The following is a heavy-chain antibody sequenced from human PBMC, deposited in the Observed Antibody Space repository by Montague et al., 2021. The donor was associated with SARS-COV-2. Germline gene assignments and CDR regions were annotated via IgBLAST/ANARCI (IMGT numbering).Heavy chain of an antibody. V-gene: IGHV3-7*01. CDR1: GFTFSSYG. CDR2: IKQVGSET. J-gene: IGHJ4*02. Sequence: SLRLSCAASGFTFSSYGMSWVRQAPGKGLEWVPNIKQVGSETYYVDSVKGRFTISRDNAKTSLFLQMNSLRAEDTAVYFCARSVWFGPFDYWGQGTLVTVSS. D-gene: IGHD3-10*01. CDR3: ARSVWFGPFDY.